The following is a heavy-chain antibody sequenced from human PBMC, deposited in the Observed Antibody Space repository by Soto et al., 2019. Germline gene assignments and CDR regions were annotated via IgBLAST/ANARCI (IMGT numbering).Heavy chain of an antibody. J-gene: IGHJ4*02. CDR1: GFTFNSYG. CDR3: VKERLEQYQKLPFFDY. Sequence: GGSLRLSCAASGFTFNSYGMHWLRQSPGQGLEWVAVISFDGRNEYYANSVRGRFTISRDNSRNTLYLQMNSLRGEDTAVYYCVKERLEQYQKLPFFDYWGQGTLVTVSS. D-gene: IGHD2-2*01. V-gene: IGHV3-30*18. CDR2: ISFDGRNE.